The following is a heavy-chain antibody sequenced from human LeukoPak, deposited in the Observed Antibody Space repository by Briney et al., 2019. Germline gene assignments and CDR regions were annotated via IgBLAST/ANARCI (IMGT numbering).Heavy chain of an antibody. V-gene: IGHV3-30*02. Sequence: PGGSLRLSCAASGFTFSSYGMHWVRQAPGKGLEWVAFIRYDGSNKYYADSVKGRFTISRDNSKNTLYLQMNSLRAEDTAVYYCAKGQQLAPLTFDPWGQGTLVTVSS. J-gene: IGHJ5*02. D-gene: IGHD6-13*01. CDR2: IRYDGSNK. CDR1: GFTFSSYG. CDR3: AKGQQLAPLTFDP.